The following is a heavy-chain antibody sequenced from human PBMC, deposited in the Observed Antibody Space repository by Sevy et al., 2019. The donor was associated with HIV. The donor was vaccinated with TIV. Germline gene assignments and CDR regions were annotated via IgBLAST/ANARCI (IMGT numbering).Heavy chain of an antibody. V-gene: IGHV1-8*01. D-gene: IGHD2-2*01. CDR3: ARFLSTSYYYYHAMDV. Sequence: ASVKVSCKASGYTFTTCDINWVRQATGQGLEWMGWMNPNSGNTGYAQKFQGRVTMTRNTSIETAYMELSSLRSEDTAVYYCARFLSTSYYYYHAMDVWGQGTTVTVSS. CDR1: GYTFTTCD. CDR2: MNPNSGNT. J-gene: IGHJ6*02.